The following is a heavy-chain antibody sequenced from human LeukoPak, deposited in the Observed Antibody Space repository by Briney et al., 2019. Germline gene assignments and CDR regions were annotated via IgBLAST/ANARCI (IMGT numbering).Heavy chain of an antibody. CDR1: GFSFSNAW. Sequence: SGGSLRLSCAASGFSFSNAWMSWVRQAPGKGLEWVGRIKSKTDGGTTDYAAPVKGRFTISRDDSKNTLYLQMNSLKTEDTAVYYCTTVKPKSGRRATERNAFDIWGQGTMVTVSS. J-gene: IGHJ3*02. V-gene: IGHV3-15*01. D-gene: IGHD2-8*02. CDR3: TTVKPKSGRRATERNAFDI. CDR2: IKSKTDGGTT.